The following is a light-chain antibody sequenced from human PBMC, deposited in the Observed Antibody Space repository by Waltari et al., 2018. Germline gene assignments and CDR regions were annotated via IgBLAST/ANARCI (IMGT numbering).Light chain of an antibody. CDR1: SSDSGGDNY. V-gene: IGLV2-14*03. CDR2: YVT. J-gene: IGLJ2*01. CDR3: SSFTSSTTCI. Sequence: SALTQPDSVSGSPGQWITISCSGTSSDSGGDNYVSWYQQHPGEATKLIIYYVTHRPSGVSDRFSFSKSGSSASLTIPGLQPEDQADYYCSSFTSSTTCIFGGGTKLTVL.